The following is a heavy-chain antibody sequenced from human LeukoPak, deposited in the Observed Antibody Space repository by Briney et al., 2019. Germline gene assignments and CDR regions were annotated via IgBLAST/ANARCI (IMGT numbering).Heavy chain of an antibody. CDR3: ARGAAGDLDY. CDR2: ISSSVSSI. Sequence: GGSLRLSCAASGFTVSSNYMSWVRQAPGKGLDWVSSISSSVSSIYYADSVKGRFTISRDNAKNSLYLQMNSLRAEDTAVYYCARGAAGDLDYWGQGTLVTVSS. J-gene: IGHJ4*02. V-gene: IGHV3-21*01. CDR1: GFTVSSNY. D-gene: IGHD6-13*01.